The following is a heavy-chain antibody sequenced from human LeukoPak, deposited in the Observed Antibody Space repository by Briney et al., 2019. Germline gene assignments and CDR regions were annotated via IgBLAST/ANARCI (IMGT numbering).Heavy chain of an antibody. V-gene: IGHV3-49*03. D-gene: IGHD3-22*01. CDR1: GFTFGDYA. J-gene: IGHJ4*02. Sequence: GGSLRLSCTTSGFTFGDYAMSWFRQAPGKGLGWEGLIGSKVYGGTAEYAASVKGRFTISRDDSKSIAYLQMNSLKTEDTAVYYCARGGYYNSSGYPYFDYWGQGTLVIVSS. CDR3: ARGGYYNSSGYPYFDY. CDR2: IGSKVYGGTA.